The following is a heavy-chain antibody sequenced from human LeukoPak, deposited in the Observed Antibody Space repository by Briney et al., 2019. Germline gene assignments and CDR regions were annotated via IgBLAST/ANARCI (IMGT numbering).Heavy chain of an antibody. CDR3: TTVPRTYYYDSSGERDAFDI. Sequence: GGSLRLSCAASGFTFSNAWMNWVRQAPGKGLEWVGRIKSKTDGGATDYAAPVKGRFTISRGDSKNTLYLQMNSLKTEDTAVYYCTTVPRTYYYDSSGERDAFDIWGQGTMVTVSS. J-gene: IGHJ3*02. V-gene: IGHV3-15*07. CDR2: IKSKTDGGAT. CDR1: GFTFSNAW. D-gene: IGHD3-22*01.